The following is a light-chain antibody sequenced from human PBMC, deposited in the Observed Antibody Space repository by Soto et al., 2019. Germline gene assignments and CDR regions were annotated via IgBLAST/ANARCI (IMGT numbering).Light chain of an antibody. Sequence: EIVLTQSPATLSLSPGERATLSCRASQSVSTYLGWYQEKPGQPPRLLISEASNRATGIPARFSGSGSGTDFTLTISSLEPEDFAVYFCHQRYSWLHTFGQGTKLEI. V-gene: IGKV3-11*01. CDR2: EAS. CDR3: HQRYSWLHT. J-gene: IGKJ2*01. CDR1: QSVSTY.